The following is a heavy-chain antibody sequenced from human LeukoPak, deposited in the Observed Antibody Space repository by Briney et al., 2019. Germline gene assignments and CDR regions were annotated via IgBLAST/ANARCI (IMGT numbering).Heavy chain of an antibody. CDR1: GGTFSSYA. D-gene: IGHD1-14*01. CDR2: IIPIFGTA. V-gene: IGHV1-69*05. J-gene: IGHJ3*02. CDR3: ARVPELDAFDI. Sequence: GASVKVSCKASGGTFSSYAISWVRQAPGQGLEWMERIIPIFGTANYAQKFQGRVTITTDESTSTAYMELSSLRSEDTAVYYCARVPELDAFDIWGQGTMVTVSS.